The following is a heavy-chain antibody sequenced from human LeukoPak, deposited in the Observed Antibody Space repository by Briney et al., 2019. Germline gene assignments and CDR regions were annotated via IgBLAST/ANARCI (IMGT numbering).Heavy chain of an antibody. Sequence: PGGSLRLSCAASGFTFSTYWMSWVRQAPGKGLEWVANIKQDGSEKYYVDSVKGRFTISRDNAKNSLYLQMNGLRAEDTAVYYCARAGHRDSSGFYGMDVWGQGTTVTVSS. CDR3: ARAGHRDSSGFYGMDV. V-gene: IGHV3-7*01. D-gene: IGHD6-19*01. J-gene: IGHJ6*02. CDR2: IKQDGSEK. CDR1: GFTFSTYW.